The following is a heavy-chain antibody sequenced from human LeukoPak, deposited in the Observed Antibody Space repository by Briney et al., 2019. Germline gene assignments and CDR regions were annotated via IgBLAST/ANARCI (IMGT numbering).Heavy chain of an antibody. CDR3: AGYYYDSSGYYLGPEQGAFDI. CDR2: ISSGSSYT. D-gene: IGHD3-22*01. J-gene: IGHJ3*02. V-gene: IGHV3-11*06. Sequence: GGSLRLSCAASGFTFSDYYMSWIRQAPGKGLEWVSYISSGSSYTNYADSVKGRFTISRDNAKNSLYLQMNSLRAEDTAVYYCAGYYYDSSGYYLGPEQGAFDIWGQGTMVTVSS. CDR1: GFTFSDYY.